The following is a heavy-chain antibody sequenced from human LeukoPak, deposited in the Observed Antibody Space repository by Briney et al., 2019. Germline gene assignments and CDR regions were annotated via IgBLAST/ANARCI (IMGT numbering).Heavy chain of an antibody. CDR1: GYSITNGYN. CDR2: IYHSGSA. CDR3: VRYCSSTTCYTRAVDY. V-gene: IGHV4-38-2*02. J-gene: IGHJ4*02. D-gene: IGHD2-2*02. Sequence: SETLSLTCTVSGYSITNGYNWAWIRQPPGKVLEWIGSIYHSGSAYYNPSLKSRVTISVDTSKNQFSLKLSSVTAADTAVYYCVRYCSSTTCYTRAVDYWGQGTLVTVSS.